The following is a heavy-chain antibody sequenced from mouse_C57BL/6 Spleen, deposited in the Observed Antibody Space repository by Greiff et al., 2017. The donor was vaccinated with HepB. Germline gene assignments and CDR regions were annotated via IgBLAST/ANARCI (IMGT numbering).Heavy chain of an antibody. V-gene: IGHV2-9-1*01. J-gene: IGHJ1*03. CDR1: GFSLTSYA. Sequence: VKLQESGPGLVAPSQSLSITCTVSGFSLTSYAISWVRQPPGKGLEWLGVIWTGGGTNYNSALKSRLSISKDNSKSQVFLKMNSLQTDDTARYYCARNGNYVPYWYFDVWGTGTTVTVSS. CDR3: ARNGNYVPYWYFDV. D-gene: IGHD2-1*01. CDR2: IWTGGGT.